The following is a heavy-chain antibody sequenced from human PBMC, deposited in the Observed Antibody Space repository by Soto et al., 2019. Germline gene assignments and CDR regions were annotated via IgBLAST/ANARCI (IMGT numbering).Heavy chain of an antibody. CDR2: ISGSGGST. J-gene: IGHJ4*02. V-gene: IGHV3-23*01. D-gene: IGHD3-9*01. CDR1: GVPFSSYS. CDR3: AKAYYDILTGYYYFDY. Sequence: GGSLRLSCAASGVPFSSYSMSWVRQAPGKGLEWVSAISGSGGSTYYADSVKGRFTISRDNSKNTLYLQMNSLRAEDTAVYYCAKAYYDILTGYYYFDYWGQGTLVTVSS.